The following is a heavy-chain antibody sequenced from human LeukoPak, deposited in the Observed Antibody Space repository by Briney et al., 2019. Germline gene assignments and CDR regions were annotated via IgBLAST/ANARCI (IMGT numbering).Heavy chain of an antibody. J-gene: IGHJ6*02. Sequence: GASVKVSCKASGYTFTSYGISWVRQAPGQGLEWMGWISTHNGNTNYAQKFQDRVTMTTDTSTSTAYMELRSLRSDDTALYYCAREMGFGCGGDCFALPMDVWGQGTTVTVSS. CDR1: GYTFTSYG. CDR3: AREMGFGCGGDCFALPMDV. V-gene: IGHV1-18*01. CDR2: ISTHNGNT. D-gene: IGHD2-21*02.